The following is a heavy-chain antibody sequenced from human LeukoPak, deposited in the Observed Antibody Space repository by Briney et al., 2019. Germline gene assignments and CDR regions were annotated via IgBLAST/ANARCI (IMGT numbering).Heavy chain of an antibody. CDR3: VLVTGIAAAGPDY. D-gene: IGHD6-13*01. CDR1: GGTFSSYA. Sequence: SVKVSGKAAGGTFSSYAISWVRQAAGQRLGGLGGIIPIVGTANYAQKLQGRVTITADESTSTAYMELSSLRSEDTAVYYCVLVTGIAAAGPDYWGQGTLVTVSS. CDR2: IIPIVGTA. J-gene: IGHJ4*02. V-gene: IGHV1-69*13.